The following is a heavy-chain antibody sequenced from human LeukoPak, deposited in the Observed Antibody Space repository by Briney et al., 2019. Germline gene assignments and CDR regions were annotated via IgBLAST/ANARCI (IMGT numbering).Heavy chain of an antibody. Sequence: ASVKVSCKASGYTFTGYYMHWVRQAPGQGLEWMGWINPSSGGTNYAQKFQGRVTMTRDTSISTAYMELSRLRSDDTAVYYCARGGYDFWSGYSPYNWFDPWGQGTLVTVSS. CDR1: GYTFTGYY. CDR3: ARGGYDFWSGYSPYNWFDP. J-gene: IGHJ5*02. CDR2: INPSSGGT. V-gene: IGHV1-2*02. D-gene: IGHD3-3*01.